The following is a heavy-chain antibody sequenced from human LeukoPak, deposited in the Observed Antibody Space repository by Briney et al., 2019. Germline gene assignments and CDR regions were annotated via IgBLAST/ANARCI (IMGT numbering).Heavy chain of an antibody. CDR2: IYYSGST. CDR3: ARDQTGSGWSQGDAAFDI. Sequence: KPSETLSLTCTVSGGSISSYYWSWIRQPPGKGLEWIGYIYYSGSTNYNPSLKSRVTISVDTSKNQFSLKLSSVTAADTAVYYCARDQTGSGWSQGDAAFDIWGHGTMVTVSS. V-gene: IGHV4-59*01. D-gene: IGHD6-19*01. J-gene: IGHJ3*02. CDR1: GGSISSYY.